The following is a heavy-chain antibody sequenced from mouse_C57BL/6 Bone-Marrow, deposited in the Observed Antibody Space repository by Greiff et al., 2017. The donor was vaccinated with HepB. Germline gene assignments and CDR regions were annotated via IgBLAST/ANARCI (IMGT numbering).Heavy chain of an antibody. V-gene: IGHV5-9*01. CDR2: ISGGGGNT. Sequence: EVQWVESGGGLVKPGGSLKLSCAASGFTFSSYTMSWVRQTPEKRLEWVATISGGGGNTYYPDSVKGRFTISRDNAKNTLYLQMSSLRSEDTALYYCARLSSHWYFDVWGTGTTVTVSS. CDR1: GFTFSSYT. CDR3: ARLSSHWYFDV. J-gene: IGHJ1*03. D-gene: IGHD1-1*01.